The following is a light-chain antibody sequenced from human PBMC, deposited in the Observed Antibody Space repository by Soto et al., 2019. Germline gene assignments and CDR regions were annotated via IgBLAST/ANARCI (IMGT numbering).Light chain of an antibody. CDR3: QQYNSYSCT. Sequence: DIQMTQSPSTLSASVGDRVTITCRASQSISSWLAWYQQKPGKAPKLLIYKASSLESGGPSRFSGSGSGTEFPLTISSLQPDDFATYYCQQYNSYSCTFGQGTKVEIK. V-gene: IGKV1-5*03. CDR2: KAS. J-gene: IGKJ1*01. CDR1: QSISSW.